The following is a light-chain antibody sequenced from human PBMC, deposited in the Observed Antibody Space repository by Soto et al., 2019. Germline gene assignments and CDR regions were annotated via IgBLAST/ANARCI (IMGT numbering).Light chain of an antibody. Sequence: QMTQSPSSLSASVGDTVTISCRASQGIGDDLGWYQQKPGEAPRRLIYGASILPSGVPSRFSGSGSGTEFTLNISGLQPEDCATYVCLEHNTYPFSFGGGTKVEIK. CDR3: LEHNTYPFS. V-gene: IGKV1-17*01. CDR1: QGIGDD. J-gene: IGKJ4*01. CDR2: GAS.